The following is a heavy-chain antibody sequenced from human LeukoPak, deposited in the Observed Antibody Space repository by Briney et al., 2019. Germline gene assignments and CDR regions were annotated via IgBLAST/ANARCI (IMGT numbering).Heavy chain of an antibody. CDR2: ISPNSDDT. CDR3: ARGKTGTYYFGLDV. CDR1: GYTFTDYH. J-gene: IGHJ6*02. Sequence: ASVKFSCKASGYTFTDYHTHWVRQAPGQGLEWLGWISPNSDDTNYAQKFQGRVTMTRDTSISTAFVDLTGLKSDDTAVYYCARGKTGTYYFGLDVWGQGTTVTVSS. D-gene: IGHD1/OR15-1a*01. V-gene: IGHV1-2*02.